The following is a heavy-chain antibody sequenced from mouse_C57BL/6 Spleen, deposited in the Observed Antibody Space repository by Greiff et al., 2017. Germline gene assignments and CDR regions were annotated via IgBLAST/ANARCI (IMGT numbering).Heavy chain of an antibody. D-gene: IGHD2-3*01. V-gene: IGHV1-72*01. Sequence: QVQLQQPGAELVKPGASVQLSCKASGYTFTSYWMHWVKQRPGRGLEWIGRIDPNSGGTKYNEKFKSKATLTVDKPSSTAYMQLSSLTSEDSAVYYCARRRDDGYYEAMDYWGQGTSVTVSS. CDR1: GYTFTSYW. CDR2: IDPNSGGT. CDR3: ARRRDDGYYEAMDY. J-gene: IGHJ4*01.